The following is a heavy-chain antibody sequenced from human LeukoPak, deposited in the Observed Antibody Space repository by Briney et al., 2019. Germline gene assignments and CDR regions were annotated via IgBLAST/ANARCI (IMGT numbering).Heavy chain of an antibody. CDR2: ISGSGGST. D-gene: IGHD2-15*01. V-gene: IGHV3-23*01. CDR3: AKGGGSSCYSPSDY. CDR1: GFTFSSYA. Sequence: GGSLRLSCAVSGFTFSSYAMGWVRQAPGKGLEWVSAISGSGGSTYYADSVKGRFTISRDNSKNTLYLQMNSLRAEDTAVYYCAKGGGSSCYSPSDYWGQGTLVTVSS. J-gene: IGHJ4*02.